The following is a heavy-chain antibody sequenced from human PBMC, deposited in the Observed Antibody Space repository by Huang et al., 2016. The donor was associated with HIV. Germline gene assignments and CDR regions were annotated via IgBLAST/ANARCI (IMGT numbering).Heavy chain of an antibody. V-gene: IGHV1-69*13. Sequence: QVLLVQSGAEVRKPGSSVKVSCTAFGGTFSSYAISWVRQAPGQGLEWMGGIRPSFGTANYTQNCQGRVTITVDESTNTGYMELTRLTSEDTAVYYCARTAYSYGFRQGYNWFDPWGQGTPVTVSS. CDR1: GGTFSSYA. D-gene: IGHD5-18*01. CDR2: IRPSFGTA. CDR3: ARTAYSYGFRQGYNWFDP. J-gene: IGHJ5*02.